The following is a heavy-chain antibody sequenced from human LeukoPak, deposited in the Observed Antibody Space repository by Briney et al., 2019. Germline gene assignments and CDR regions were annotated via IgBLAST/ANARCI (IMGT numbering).Heavy chain of an antibody. J-gene: IGHJ3*02. D-gene: IGHD6-13*01. V-gene: IGHV4-30-2*01. CDR1: GGSISSGGYY. CDR3: ARDSPSAGIAAAGTRIGAFDI. CDR2: INHSGST. Sequence: SQTLSLTCAVSGGSISSGGYYWSWIRQPPGKGLEWIGEINHSGSTNYDPSLKSRVTISVDTSKNQFSLKLSSVTAADTAVYYCARDSPSAGIAAAGTRIGAFDIWGQGTMVTVSS.